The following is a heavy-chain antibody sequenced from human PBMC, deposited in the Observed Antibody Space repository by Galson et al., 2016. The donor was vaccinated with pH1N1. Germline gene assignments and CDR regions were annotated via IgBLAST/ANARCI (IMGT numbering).Heavy chain of an antibody. J-gene: IGHJ4*02. CDR3: AKDNVRYYFGSGSFYFDY. CDR2: ISGTGGST. CDR1: GFTFSTNW. Sequence: SLRLSCAASGFTFSTNWMSCVRQAPGKGLEWVSAISGTGGSTYYADSVQGRFTISRYNSKNTLFLQMNSLMADDLAVYYCAKDNVRYYFGSGSFYFDYWGQGTLVTVSS. D-gene: IGHD3-10*01. V-gene: IGHV3-23*01.